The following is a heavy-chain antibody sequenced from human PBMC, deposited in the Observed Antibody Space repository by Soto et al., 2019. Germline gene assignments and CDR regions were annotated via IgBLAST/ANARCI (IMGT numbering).Heavy chain of an antibody. J-gene: IGHJ6*02. CDR1: GGTFSSYA. V-gene: IGHV1-69*13. CDR2: IIPIFGTA. D-gene: IGHD3-10*01. Sequence: SVKVSCKASGGTFSSYAISWVRQAPGQGLEWMGGIIPIFGTANYAQKFQGRVTITADESTSTAYMELSSLRSEDTAVYYCAIRSGRVDYYYYGMDVWGQGTTVTVS. CDR3: AIRSGRVDYYYYGMDV.